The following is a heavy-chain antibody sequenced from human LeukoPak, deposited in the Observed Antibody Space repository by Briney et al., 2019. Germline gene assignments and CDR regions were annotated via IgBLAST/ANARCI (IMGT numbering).Heavy chain of an antibody. CDR2: ISDDGRSK. V-gene: IGHV3-30*03. D-gene: IGHD4-17*01. CDR3: ATRPSDYGDYVSYFDY. Sequence: GGSLRLSCAASGFSFISYGMHWVRQAPGKGLEWVGVISDDGRSKDYADSVKGRFTISRDNSKDTLYLQMNSLRAEDTAVYYCATRPSDYGDYVSYFDYWGQGTLVTVSS. CDR1: GFSFISYG. J-gene: IGHJ4*02.